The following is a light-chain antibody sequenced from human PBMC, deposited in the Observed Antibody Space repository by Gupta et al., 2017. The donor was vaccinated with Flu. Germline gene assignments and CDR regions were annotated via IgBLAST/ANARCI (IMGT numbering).Light chain of an antibody. J-gene: IGKJ1*01. CDR3: QQYGSSPRT. V-gene: IGKV3-20*01. CDR2: GAS. Sequence: GTLSLSPGERATLSCRASQSVSSSYLAWDQQKPGQAPRLLIYGASSRATGIPDRVSGSGSGTDFTLTIRRLEPEDFAVYYSQQYGSSPRTFGQGTKVEIK. CDR1: QSVSSSY.